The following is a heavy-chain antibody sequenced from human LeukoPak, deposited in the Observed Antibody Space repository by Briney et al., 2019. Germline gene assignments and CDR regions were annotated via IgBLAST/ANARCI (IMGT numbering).Heavy chain of an antibody. J-gene: IGHJ4*02. CDR1: GGSISSSSYY. Sequence: TLSLTCTVSGGSISSSSYYWGWIRQPPGKGLEWIGSIYYSGSTYYNPSLKSRVTISVDTSKNQFSLKLSSVTAADTAVYYCAREGYSGYDADYWGQGTPVTVSS. CDR2: IYYSGST. V-gene: IGHV4-39*07. CDR3: AREGYSGYDADY. D-gene: IGHD5-12*01.